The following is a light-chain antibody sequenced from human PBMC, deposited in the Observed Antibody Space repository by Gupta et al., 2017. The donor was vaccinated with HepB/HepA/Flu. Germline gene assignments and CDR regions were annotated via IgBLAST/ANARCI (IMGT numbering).Light chain of an antibody. J-gene: IGLJ3*02. Sequence: QSVLTQPPSASGTPGQRVTISCSGSSSNLGLNTVNWVQHLPGTAPNLLIYGDDQRPSGVPDRFSGSKSGTSASLSISGLQAQDEADYYCAAWDDSLSGRVFGGGTKLTVL. CDR3: AAWDDSLSGRV. CDR1: SSNLGLNT. V-gene: IGLV1-44*01. CDR2: GDD.